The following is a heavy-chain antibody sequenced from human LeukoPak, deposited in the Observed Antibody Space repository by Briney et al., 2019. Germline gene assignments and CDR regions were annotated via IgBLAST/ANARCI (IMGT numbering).Heavy chain of an antibody. D-gene: IGHD6-13*01. J-gene: IGHJ4*02. CDR2: ISYDGSNE. CDR3: ARAKRWIGSSWHFDN. V-gene: IGHV3-30*03. Sequence: GGSLRLSCAASGFTFSSYVIHWVRQAPGKGLEWVAIISYDGSNEKYADSVKGRFTISRDNSKNTLYLQMNSLRPEDTAVYYCARAKRWIGSSWHFDNWGQGTLVTVSS. CDR1: GFTFSSYV.